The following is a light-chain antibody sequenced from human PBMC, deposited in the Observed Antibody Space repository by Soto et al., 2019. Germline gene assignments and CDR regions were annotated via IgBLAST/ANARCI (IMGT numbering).Light chain of an antibody. J-gene: IGKJ1*01. Sequence: EIVMTQSPATLSVSPGERATLSCRASQSVSSNLAWYQQKPGQAPRLLMYGASTRATGIPARFSGSGSGTEFTLTISSLQSEDFAVYYCQQSGRTFGHGTKVDIK. CDR3: QQSGRT. CDR1: QSVSSN. V-gene: IGKV3-15*01. CDR2: GAS.